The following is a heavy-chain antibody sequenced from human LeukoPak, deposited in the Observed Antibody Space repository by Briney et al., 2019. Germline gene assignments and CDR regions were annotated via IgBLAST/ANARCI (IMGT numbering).Heavy chain of an antibody. CDR3: AGGGDCDY. Sequence: PGGSLRLSCAASGFSFSIYFMNWVRQAPGKGLEWVSSISRTSEYIHYADSVRGRFAISRDNAKNSVYLQMNSLRAEDTAVYFCAGGGDCDYWGQGILVTVSA. CDR1: GFSFSIYF. J-gene: IGHJ4*02. CDR2: ISRTSEYI. V-gene: IGHV3-21*01. D-gene: IGHD3-16*01.